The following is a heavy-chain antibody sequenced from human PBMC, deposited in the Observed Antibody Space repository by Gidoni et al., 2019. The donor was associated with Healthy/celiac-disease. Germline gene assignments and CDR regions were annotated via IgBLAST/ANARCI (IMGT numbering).Heavy chain of an antibody. D-gene: IGHD6-6*01. Sequence: QVQLVESGGGLVKPGGSLRLSCAAYGFTFSDYYMSWIRQAPGKGLGWVSYISSSGSTIYYADSVQGRFTISRDNAKTSLYLQMNSLRAEDTAVYYCARDRGMGDWQLVSSDAFDIWGQGTMVTVSS. CDR1: GFTFSDYY. V-gene: IGHV3-11*01. CDR2: ISSSGSTI. J-gene: IGHJ3*02. CDR3: ARDRGMGDWQLVSSDAFDI.